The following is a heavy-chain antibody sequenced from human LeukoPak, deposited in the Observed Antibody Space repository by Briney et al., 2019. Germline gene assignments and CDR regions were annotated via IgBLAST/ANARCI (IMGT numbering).Heavy chain of an antibody. J-gene: IGHJ3*02. CDR3: ARRTSVAFDI. CDR2: ISGRGDRT. D-gene: IGHD2-2*01. V-gene: IGHV3-23*01. CDR1: GFTFPSYA. Sequence: GGSLRLSCAASGFTFPSYAMSWVRQAPGKGLEWVSAISGRGDRTYYADSVKGRFTISRDNSKSTLYLQMNSLRAEDTAVYYCARRTSVAFDIWGQGTMVTVSS.